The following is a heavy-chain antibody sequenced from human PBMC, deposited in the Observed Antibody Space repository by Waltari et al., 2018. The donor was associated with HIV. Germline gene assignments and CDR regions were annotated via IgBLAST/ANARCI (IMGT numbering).Heavy chain of an antibody. V-gene: IGHV1-8*01. Sequence: QVQLVQSGAEVKKPGASVKVSCKASGYTFTSYDINWVRQATGQGLEWMGWMNPNSGNTGYAQKFQGRVTMTRNTSRSTAYMELSSLRSEDTAVYYCARSPFYYYDSSGSRFDPWGQGTLVTVSS. CDR1: GYTFTSYD. D-gene: IGHD3-22*01. J-gene: IGHJ5*02. CDR3: ARSPFYYYDSSGSRFDP. CDR2: MNPNSGNT.